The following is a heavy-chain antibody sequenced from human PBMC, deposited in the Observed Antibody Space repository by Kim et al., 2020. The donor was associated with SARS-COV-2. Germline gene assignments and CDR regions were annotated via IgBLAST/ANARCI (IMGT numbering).Heavy chain of an antibody. CDR1: GFTFDDYA. CDR2: ISWNSGSI. V-gene: IGHV3-9*01. Sequence: GGSLRLSCAASGFTFDDYAMHWVRQAPGKGLEWVSGISWNSGSIGYADSVKGRFTISRDNAKNSLYLQMNSLRAEDTALYYCANGRSIAVAGTTGSEFD. J-gene: IGHJ4*01. CDR3: ANGRSIAVAGTTGSEFD. D-gene: IGHD6-19*01.